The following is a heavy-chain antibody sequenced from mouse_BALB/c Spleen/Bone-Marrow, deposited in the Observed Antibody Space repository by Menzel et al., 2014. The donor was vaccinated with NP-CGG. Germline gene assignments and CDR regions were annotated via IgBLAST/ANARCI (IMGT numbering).Heavy chain of an antibody. V-gene: IGHV14-3*02. CDR2: IDPANGNT. CDR1: GFNIKDTY. Sequence: VQLQQSGGELVQPGASVKLSCTASGFNIKDTYMHWVQQTPEKGLEWIGRIDPANGNTKYAPKFQGKVTITADTSSNTAFLQLSSLTSEDTAVYSSAIYSFSYYFDFWGQGATLTVSS. D-gene: IGHD1-1*01. CDR3: AIYSFSYYFDF. J-gene: IGHJ2*01.